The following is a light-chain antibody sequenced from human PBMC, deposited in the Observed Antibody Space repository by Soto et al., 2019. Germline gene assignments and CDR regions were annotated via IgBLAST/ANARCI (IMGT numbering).Light chain of an antibody. CDR1: RGVSKW. CDR3: QHSDA. Sequence: IQMTQSPSTLSASVGDTVIITCRASRGVSKWVAWYQQKPGKAPKFLISDASTLESGVPARFIGSGGGTEFSLTISDLQPDDFATYYCQHSDAFGQGTKV. V-gene: IGKV1-5*01. CDR2: DAS. J-gene: IGKJ1*01.